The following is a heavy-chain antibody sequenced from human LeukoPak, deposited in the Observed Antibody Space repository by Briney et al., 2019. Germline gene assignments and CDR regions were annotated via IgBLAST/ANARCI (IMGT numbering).Heavy chain of an antibody. CDR3: ARDSSPLLWFGEYKPNNWFDP. CDR2: LRYDGSSE. V-gene: IGHV3-30*02. J-gene: IGHJ5*02. CDR1: GFTFSSYA. D-gene: IGHD3-10*01. Sequence: GGSLRLSCAASGFTFSSYAMHWVRQAPGKGLEWVAFLRYDGSSEYYADSVRGRFTISRDNAKNSLYLQMNSLRAEDTAVYYCARDSSPLLWFGEYKPNNWFDPWGQGTLVTVSS.